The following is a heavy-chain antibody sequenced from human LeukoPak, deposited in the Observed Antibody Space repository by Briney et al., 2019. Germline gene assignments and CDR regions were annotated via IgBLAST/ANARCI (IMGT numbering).Heavy chain of an antibody. D-gene: IGHD6-13*01. J-gene: IGHJ4*02. Sequence: GGSLRLSCAASGFTFSSYAMHWVRQAPGKGLEWVAVISYDGSNKYYADSVKGRFTISRDNAKNSLYLQMNSLRAEDTAVYYCATAFEQQLVINYWGQGTLVTVSS. CDR2: ISYDGSNK. V-gene: IGHV3-30-3*01. CDR1: GFTFSSYA. CDR3: ATAFEQQLVINY.